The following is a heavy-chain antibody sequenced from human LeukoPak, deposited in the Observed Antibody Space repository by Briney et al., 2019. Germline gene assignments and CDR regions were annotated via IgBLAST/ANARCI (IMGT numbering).Heavy chain of an antibody. Sequence: GGSLRLSCAASGFTFNNYAMSWVRLAPGKGLEWVAVIWYDGSNKYYADSVKGRFTIPRDNSKNTLYLQMNSLRAEDTAVYYCAKELAAAGGYYYYYMDVWGKGTTVTVSS. CDR1: GFTFNNYA. CDR3: AKELAAAGGYYYYYMDV. CDR2: IWYDGSNK. J-gene: IGHJ6*03. V-gene: IGHV3-33*06. D-gene: IGHD6-13*01.